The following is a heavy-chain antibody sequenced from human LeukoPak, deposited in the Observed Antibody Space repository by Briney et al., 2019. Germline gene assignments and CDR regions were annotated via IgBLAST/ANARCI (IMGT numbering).Heavy chain of an antibody. CDR3: ARDIVVVVAATLFDP. CDR1: GGSISSYY. V-gene: IGHV4-4*07. CDR2: IYTSGST. D-gene: IGHD2-15*01. Sequence: PSETLSLTCTVSGGSISSYYWSWIRQPAGKGLEWIGRIYTSGSTNYNPSLKSRFTMSLYTSKNQFSLKLSSVTAADTAVYYCARDIVVVVAATLFDPWGKGTLVTVSS. J-gene: IGHJ5*02.